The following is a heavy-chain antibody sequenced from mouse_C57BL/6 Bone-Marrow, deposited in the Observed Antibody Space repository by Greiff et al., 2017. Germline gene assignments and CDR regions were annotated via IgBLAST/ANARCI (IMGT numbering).Heavy chain of an antibody. CDR2: ISSGGSYT. CDR1: GFTFSSYG. Sequence: EVMLVESGGDLVKPGGFLKLSCAASGFTFSSYGMSWVRQTPDKRLEWVATISSGGSYTYYPDSVKGRYTISRDNAKNTLYLQMSSLKSEDTAMYYCTTGYDGYWGQGTTLTVSS. V-gene: IGHV5-6*01. J-gene: IGHJ2*01. D-gene: IGHD2-2*01. CDR3: TTGYDGY.